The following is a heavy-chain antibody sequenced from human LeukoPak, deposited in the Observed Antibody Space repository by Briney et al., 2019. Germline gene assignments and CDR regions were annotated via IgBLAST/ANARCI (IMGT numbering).Heavy chain of an antibody. V-gene: IGHV3-23*01. CDR3: AKGFSVAGSFH. D-gene: IGHD6-19*01. CDR2: ISSSVGNT. J-gene: IGHJ4*01. CDR1: GLTFSSYA. Sequence: PGGSLTLSRAASGLTFSSYAITCARQPPGKRRGWVSTISSSVGNTYYAPSVTGRFTTSRDNSTNTLCLQTNSLRAEDTGVYYCAKGFSVAGSFHWGHGTLVTVSS.